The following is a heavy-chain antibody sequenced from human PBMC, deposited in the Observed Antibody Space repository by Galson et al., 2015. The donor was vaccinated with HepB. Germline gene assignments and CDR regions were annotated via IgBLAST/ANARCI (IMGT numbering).Heavy chain of an antibody. V-gene: IGHV3-23*01. Sequence: SLRLSCAASGFTFRSYDMNWVRQAPGKGLEWVSAISGSGGSTYYADSVKGRFTISRDNSKNTVYLQMNGLRGEDTAAYYCAKLVIAVAGSWIDYWGQGTLVTVSS. J-gene: IGHJ4*02. CDR2: ISGSGGST. CDR3: AKLVIAVAGSWIDY. D-gene: IGHD6-19*01. CDR1: GFTFRSYD.